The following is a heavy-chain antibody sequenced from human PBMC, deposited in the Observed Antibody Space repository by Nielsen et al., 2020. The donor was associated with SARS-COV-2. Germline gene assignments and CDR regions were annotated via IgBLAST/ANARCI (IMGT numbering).Heavy chain of an antibody. V-gene: IGHV4-30-4*01. CDR3: ARWGSYFDY. CDR2: ISYSGST. CDR1: GGSISSGDYY. D-gene: IGHD7-27*01. Sequence: SETMSLTCTVSGGSISSGDYYWTWIRQPPGKGLEYIGYISYSGSTYYDPSLKSRVTISGDTSKNQFSLRLSSVTAADTAVYYCARWGSYFDYWGQGTLITVSS. J-gene: IGHJ4*02.